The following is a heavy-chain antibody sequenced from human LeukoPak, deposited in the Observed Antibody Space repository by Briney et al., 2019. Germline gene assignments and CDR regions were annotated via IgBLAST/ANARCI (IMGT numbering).Heavy chain of an antibody. CDR2: IYTSGST. CDR3: ARAEVLFSPGCFDL. D-gene: IGHD2-15*01. V-gene: IGHV4-4*07. J-gene: IGHJ2*01. CDR1: GGSISSYY. Sequence: SETLSLTCTVSGGSISSYYWSWIRQPAGKGLEWIGRIYTSGSTNYNPSLKSRVTMSVDTSKNQFSLKLSSVTAADTAVYYCARAEVLFSPGCFDLWGRGTLVTVSS.